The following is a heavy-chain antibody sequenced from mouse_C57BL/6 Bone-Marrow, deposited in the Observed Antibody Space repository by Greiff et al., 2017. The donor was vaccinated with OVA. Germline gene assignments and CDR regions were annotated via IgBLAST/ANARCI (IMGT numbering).Heavy chain of an antibody. D-gene: IGHD1-1*01. Sequence: QVQLKQSGPELVKPGASVKISCKASGYTFTDYYINWVKQRPGQGLEWIGWIFPGSGSTYYNEKFKGKATLTVDKSSSTAYMLLSSLTSEDSAVYFCASVDYGSSYEGYFDVWGTGTTVTVSS. J-gene: IGHJ1*03. CDR1: GYTFTDYY. CDR2: IFPGSGST. V-gene: IGHV1-75*01. CDR3: ASVDYGSSYEGYFDV.